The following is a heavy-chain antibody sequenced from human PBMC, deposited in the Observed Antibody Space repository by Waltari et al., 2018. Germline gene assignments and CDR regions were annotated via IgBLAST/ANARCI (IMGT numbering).Heavy chain of an antibody. J-gene: IGHJ4*02. CDR1: GFSIATYGTG. D-gene: IGHD3-22*01. Sequence: QVTLKESGPARVRPTQTLTLTCTFSGFSIATYGTGVAWIRQPPGKALEWLTTIYWDDDKYYNTSLKNRLTISKDNSKNQVVLSMTNMDPVDTATYYCARGLGAGLLTYEYLDYWGQGALVTVSS. CDR3: ARGLGAGLLTYEYLDY. CDR2: IYWDDDK. V-gene: IGHV2-70*01.